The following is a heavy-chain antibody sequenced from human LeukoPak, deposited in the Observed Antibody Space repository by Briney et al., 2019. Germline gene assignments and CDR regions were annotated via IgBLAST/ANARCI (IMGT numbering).Heavy chain of an antibody. Sequence: PSETLSLTCAVYGGSFSGYYWSWIRQPPGKGLEWIGEIKHSGSTNYNPSLKRRVTISVDTSKNQFSLKLSSVTAADTAVYYCARSSSKHGDYWGQGTLVTVSS. J-gene: IGHJ4*02. CDR1: GGSFSGYY. V-gene: IGHV4-34*01. CDR3: ARSSSKHGDY. D-gene: IGHD6-6*01. CDR2: IKHSGST.